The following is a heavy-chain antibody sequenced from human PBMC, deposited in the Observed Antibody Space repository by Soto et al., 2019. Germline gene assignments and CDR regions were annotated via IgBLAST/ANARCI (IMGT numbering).Heavy chain of an antibody. CDR3: AREKTSYGMDV. J-gene: IGHJ6*02. Sequence: QVQLVQSGAEVKKPGASVKVSCKASGYTFTSYDINWVRQATGQGLEWMGWMNPNSGNTGYAQKFQSRVTMTRNTSISTSYRELSRLRSEETAVYYCAREKTSYGMDVWGQGTTVTVSS. CDR1: GYTFTSYD. V-gene: IGHV1-8*01. CDR2: MNPNSGNT.